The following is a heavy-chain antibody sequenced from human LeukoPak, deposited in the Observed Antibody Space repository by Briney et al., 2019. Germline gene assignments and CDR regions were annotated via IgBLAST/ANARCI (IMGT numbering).Heavy chain of an antibody. CDR1: GGSVSSSSYS. J-gene: IGHJ3*02. V-gene: IGHV4-39*01. CDR3: ARPSQGYYYDSSGDTGAFDI. Sequence: SETLSLTCTVSGGSVSSSSYSWGWIRQPPGKGLEWIGTIYYSGSTYYNPSLKSRVTISVDTSKNQFSLKLSSVTAADTAVYYCARPSQGYYYDSSGDTGAFDIWGQGTMVTVSS. CDR2: IYYSGST. D-gene: IGHD3-22*01.